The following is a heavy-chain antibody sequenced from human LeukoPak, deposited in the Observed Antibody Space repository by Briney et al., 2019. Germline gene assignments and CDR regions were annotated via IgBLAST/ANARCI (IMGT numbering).Heavy chain of an antibody. J-gene: IGHJ4*02. CDR2: SKHSGGS. V-gene: IGHV4-34*01. D-gene: IGHD3-10*01. CDR3: ARGRWEVRGVIITHFDY. Sequence: MSSETLSLTRAVYGGSFSGYYWSWIRQPPGKGLEWIGESKHSGGSNYNPSLKGRVTISVDTSKNQFSLKLTSVTAADTAVYYCARGRWEVRGVIITHFDYWGQGSLVTVSS. CDR1: GGSFSGYY.